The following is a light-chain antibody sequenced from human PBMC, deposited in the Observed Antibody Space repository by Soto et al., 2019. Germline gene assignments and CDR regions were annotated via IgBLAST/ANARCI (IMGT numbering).Light chain of an antibody. J-gene: IGKJ5*01. V-gene: IGKV3-20*01. Sequence: EIVLTQSPGTLSLSPGERATLSCRASQSVGNNYLAWYQQKPGQAPRLLIYGASRRATGISDRFSGSGSGTDFTLPISRLEPEDFAMYYCQQHANSPQTFGQGTRLEIK. CDR1: QSVGNNY. CDR2: GAS. CDR3: QQHANSPQT.